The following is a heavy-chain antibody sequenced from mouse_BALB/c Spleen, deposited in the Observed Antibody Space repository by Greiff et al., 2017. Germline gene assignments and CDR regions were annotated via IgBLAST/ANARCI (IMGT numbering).Heavy chain of an antibody. CDR3: TRPYGNYWFAY. V-gene: IGHV1S127*01. D-gene: IGHD2-1*01. CDR1: GYTFTSYW. J-gene: IGHJ3*01. CDR2: IDPSDSYT. Sequence: VQLQQPGAELVKPGASVKMSCKASGYTFTSYWMHWVKQRPGQGLEWIGTIDPSDSYTSYNQKFKGKATLTVDTSSSTAYMQLSSLTSEYSAVYYCTRPYGNYWFAYWGQGTLVTVSA.